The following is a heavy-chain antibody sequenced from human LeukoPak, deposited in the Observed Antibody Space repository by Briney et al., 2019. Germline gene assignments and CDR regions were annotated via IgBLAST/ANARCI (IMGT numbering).Heavy chain of an antibody. D-gene: IGHD3-3*01. CDR3: ARDRYDFWSGYYTSLFDY. Sequence: GGSLRLSCAASGFTFSSYWMHWVRQAPGKGLVWVSRINSDGSSTSYADSVKGGFTISRDNAKNTLYLQMNSLRAEDTAVYYCARDRYDFWSGYYTSLFDYWGQGTLVTVSS. J-gene: IGHJ4*02. V-gene: IGHV3-74*01. CDR1: GFTFSSYW. CDR2: INSDGSST.